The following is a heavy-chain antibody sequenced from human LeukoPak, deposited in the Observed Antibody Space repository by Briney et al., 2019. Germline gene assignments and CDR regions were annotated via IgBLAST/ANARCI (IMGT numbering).Heavy chain of an antibody. J-gene: IGHJ3*02. V-gene: IGHV3-49*04. CDR1: GFTFGDYV. CDR2: IRSKAYGGTT. Sequence: GGSLRLSCTASGFTFGDYVMSWVRQAPGKGLEWVGFIRSKAYGGTTKNAASVKGRFTISRDDSRSIAYLQMNSLKTEDTAVYYCTGRYNYDSSGYYYVRDAFDIWGQGTMVTVSS. CDR3: TGRYNYDSSGYYYVRDAFDI. D-gene: IGHD3-22*01.